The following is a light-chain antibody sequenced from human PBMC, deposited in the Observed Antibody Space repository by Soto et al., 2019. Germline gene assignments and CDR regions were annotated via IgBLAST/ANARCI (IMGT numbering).Light chain of an antibody. V-gene: IGKV3-20*01. CDR2: GAS. J-gene: IGKJ4*01. Sequence: EFVLTQSPGTLSLSPGERATLSCRASQSVSSRFLAWYQQKPGQAPRLLIYGASTRATGIPHRFSGSGSGTDFNLTISRLEPEDFAVYDCQQYGSSPPRTFGVGTKVEIK. CDR3: QQYGSSPPRT. CDR1: QSVSSRF.